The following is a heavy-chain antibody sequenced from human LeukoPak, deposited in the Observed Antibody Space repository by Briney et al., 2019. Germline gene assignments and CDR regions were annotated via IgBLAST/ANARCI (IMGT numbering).Heavy chain of an antibody. CDR2: IYTSGST. CDR3: ATVSRVALGWHTKRYYYYYMDV. D-gene: IGHD3-10*01. V-gene: IGHV4-4*07. Sequence: SETLSLTCTVSGGSISSYYWSWIRQPAGKGLEWIGRIYTSGSTNYNPSLKSRVTISVETSKNQFSLNLNSVAAADTAVYYCATVSRVALGWHTKRYYYYYMDVWGKGTTVTVSS. CDR1: GGSISSYY. J-gene: IGHJ6*03.